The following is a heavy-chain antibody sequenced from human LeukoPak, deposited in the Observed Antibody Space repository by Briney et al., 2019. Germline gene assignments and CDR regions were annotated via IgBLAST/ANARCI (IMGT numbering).Heavy chain of an antibody. CDR2: IYHSGST. CDR1: GGSISSSSYY. CDR3: AREGMPGGFDI. Sequence: SETLSLTCTVSGGSISSSSYYWGWIRQPPGKGLEWIGSIYHSGSTYYNPSLKSRVTISVDTSKNQFSLKLSSVTAAGTAVYYCAREGMPGGFDIWGQGTMVTVSS. D-gene: IGHD2-2*01. V-gene: IGHV4-39*07. J-gene: IGHJ3*02.